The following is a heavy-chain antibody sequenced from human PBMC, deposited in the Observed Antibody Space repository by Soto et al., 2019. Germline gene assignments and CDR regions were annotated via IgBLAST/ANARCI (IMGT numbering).Heavy chain of an antibody. CDR2: ISYDGSNK. CDR3: AKDGGFSGSYYFDY. Sequence: QVQLVESGGGVVQPGRSLRLSCAASGFTFSSYGMHWVRQAPGKGLEWVAVISYDGSNKYYADSVKGRFTISRDNSKNTLYLQMNSLRAEDTAVYYCAKDGGFSGSYYFDYWGQGTLVTVSS. V-gene: IGHV3-30*18. D-gene: IGHD1-26*01. J-gene: IGHJ4*02. CDR1: GFTFSSYG.